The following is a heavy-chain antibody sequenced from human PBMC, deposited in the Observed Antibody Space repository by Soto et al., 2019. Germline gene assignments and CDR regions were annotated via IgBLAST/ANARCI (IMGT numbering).Heavy chain of an antibody. D-gene: IGHD3-10*01. CDR2: IYYTGST. J-gene: IGHJ3*02. V-gene: IGHV4-39*01. Sequence: SETLSLTCTVSGGSISSFSYYWGWIRQPPGKGLEWIGSIYYTGSTYYNPSLKSRVTISVDTSKNQFSLKLSSVTAADTAVYYCAALTYYYGSGESAFDIWGQGTMVTVSS. CDR1: GGSISSFSYY. CDR3: AALTYYYGSGESAFDI.